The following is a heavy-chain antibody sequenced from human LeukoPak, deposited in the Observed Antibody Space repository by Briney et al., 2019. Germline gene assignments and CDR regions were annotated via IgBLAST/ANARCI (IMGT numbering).Heavy chain of an antibody. CDR3: AKKLIAAAGPDAFDI. V-gene: IGHV3-30-3*01. CDR2: ISFDGSNK. J-gene: IGHJ3*02. CDR1: GFPFSSYP. Sequence: GGSLRLSCAASGFPFSSYPMHWVRQAPGKGLEWVTFISFDGSNKFYADSVKGRFIISRDNSKNMLYLQMNSLRPEDTAVYYCAKKLIAAAGPDAFDIWGQGTMVTVSS. D-gene: IGHD6-13*01.